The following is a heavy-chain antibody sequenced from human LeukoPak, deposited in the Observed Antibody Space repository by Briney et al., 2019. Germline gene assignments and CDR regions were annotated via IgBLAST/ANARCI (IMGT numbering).Heavy chain of an antibody. J-gene: IGHJ4*02. CDR2: IRYDGSNK. Sequence: GGSLRLSCAASGFTFSSYGMHWVRQAPGKGLEWVAFIRYDGSNKYYADSVKGRFTISRDNSKNTLYLQMNSLRAEDTAVYYCARSGKWSLYYFDYWGQGTLVTVSS. D-gene: IGHD3-10*01. V-gene: IGHV3-30*02. CDR1: GFTFSSYG. CDR3: ARSGKWSLYYFDY.